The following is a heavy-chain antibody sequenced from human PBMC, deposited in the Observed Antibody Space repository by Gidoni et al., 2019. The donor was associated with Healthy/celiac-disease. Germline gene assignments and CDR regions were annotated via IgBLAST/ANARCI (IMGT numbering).Heavy chain of an antibody. D-gene: IGHD3-22*01. V-gene: IGHV1-69*01. Sequence: QVQLVQSGAEVKKPGSSVKVSCKASGCTFSSYAISWVRQAPGQGLEWMGGIIPIFGTANYAQKFQGRVTITADESTSTAYMELSSLRSEDTAVYYCARDLYDSSGYYYGTDAFDIWGQGTMVTVSS. CDR3: ARDLYDSSGYYYGTDAFDI. J-gene: IGHJ3*02. CDR1: GCTFSSYA. CDR2: IIPIFGTA.